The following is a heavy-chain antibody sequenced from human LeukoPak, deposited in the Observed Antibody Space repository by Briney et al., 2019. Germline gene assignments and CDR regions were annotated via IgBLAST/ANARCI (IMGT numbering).Heavy chain of an antibody. J-gene: IGHJ4*02. CDR1: GGTFSGYA. CDR2: INPNSGGT. CDR3: ARDMDSGPDFFDY. V-gene: IGHV1-2*02. D-gene: IGHD1-26*01. Sequence: ASVKVSCEASGGTFSGYAISRVRQAPGQGIEWMEWINPNSGGTNYAQKFQGRVTMTRDTSISTAYMELSRLRSDDTAVYYCARDMDSGPDFFDYWGLGTLVTVSS.